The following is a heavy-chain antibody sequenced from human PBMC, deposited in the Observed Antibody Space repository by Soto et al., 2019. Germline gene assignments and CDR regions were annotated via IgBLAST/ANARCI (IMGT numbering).Heavy chain of an antibody. CDR3: ERDHAATHNAFDI. D-gene: IGHD6-25*01. CDR1: GFTFSSYG. J-gene: IGHJ3*02. V-gene: IGHV3-33*08. Sequence: GGSLRLSCAASGFTFSSYGLHWVRQAPGKGLEWVAVIWFDGSNKYYADSVKGRFTISRYNSKNTLYLQMNSLRAEDTAVYYCERDHAATHNAFDIWGQGTMVTVSS. CDR2: IWFDGSNK.